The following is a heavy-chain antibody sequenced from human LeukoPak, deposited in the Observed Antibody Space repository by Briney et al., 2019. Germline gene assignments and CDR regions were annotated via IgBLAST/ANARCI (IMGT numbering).Heavy chain of an antibody. Sequence: GGSLRLSCAASGFSFSTYAMRWVRQAPGKGLEWVSAISASGATIYYADSVKGRFTVSRDNSKNTLYLHMSSLRAEDTAIYYCAKDSGGTYFYYYYYMDVWGKGTTVTVSS. CDR3: AKDSGGTYFYYYYYMDV. V-gene: IGHV3-23*01. CDR2: ISASGATI. J-gene: IGHJ6*03. D-gene: IGHD1-26*01. CDR1: GFSFSTYA.